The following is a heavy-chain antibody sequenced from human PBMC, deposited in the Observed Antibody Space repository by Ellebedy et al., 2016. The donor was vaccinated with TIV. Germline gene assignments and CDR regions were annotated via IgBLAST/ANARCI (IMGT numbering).Heavy chain of an antibody. CDR3: ARVVWQQPVSYAFDI. Sequence: MPSATLSLTCTVPGGSISRYYGSWIRQPPGKGLEWIGYIYYSGSTNYNPSLKSRVTISVDTSKNQFSLRLSSMTAADTAVYYCARVVWQQPVSYAFDIWGQGTMVTVSS. CDR1: GGSISRYY. J-gene: IGHJ3*02. V-gene: IGHV4-59*01. CDR2: IYYSGST. D-gene: IGHD6-13*01.